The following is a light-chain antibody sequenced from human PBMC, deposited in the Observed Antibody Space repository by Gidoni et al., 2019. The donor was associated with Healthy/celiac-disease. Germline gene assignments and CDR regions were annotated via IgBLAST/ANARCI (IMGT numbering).Light chain of an antibody. CDR2: DVS. V-gene: IGLV2-11*01. CDR3: SSSAGSYTFYV. CDR1: GRDVGGYNY. J-gene: IGLJ1*01. Sequence: QYVLTQRRAVSGSPGQSVTISCTGTGRDVGGYNYVSWYQPHPGNAPKIMIYDVSKRPSGVPYRFSGSKSGNTSSLTVSGLQADNVADYFCSSSAGSYTFYVFGTGPKVTVL.